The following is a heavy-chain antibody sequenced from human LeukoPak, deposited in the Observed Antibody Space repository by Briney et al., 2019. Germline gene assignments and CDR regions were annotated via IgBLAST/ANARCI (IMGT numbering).Heavy chain of an antibody. CDR1: GFTFNNYG. D-gene: IGHD6-19*01. V-gene: IGHV3-30*03. Sequence: GGSLRLSCAASGFTFNNYGMHWVRQAPGKGLEWVAVIPYDGSNKYYADSVKGRFTISRDNSKNTLYLQMNSLRAEDTAVYYCARDPLAVAGTGYFDYWGQGTLVTVSS. J-gene: IGHJ4*02. CDR3: ARDPLAVAGTGYFDY. CDR2: IPYDGSNK.